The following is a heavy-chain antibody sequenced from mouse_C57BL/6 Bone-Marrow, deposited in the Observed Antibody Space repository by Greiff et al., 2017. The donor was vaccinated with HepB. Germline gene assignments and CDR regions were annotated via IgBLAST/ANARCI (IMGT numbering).Heavy chain of an antibody. J-gene: IGHJ2*01. CDR2: ISSGGSYT. CDR1: GFTFSSYG. Sequence: EVQRVESGGDLVKPGGSLKLSCAASGFTFSSYGMSWVRPTPDKRLEWVATISSGGSYTYYPDSVKGRFTISRDNAKNTLYLQMSSLKSEDTAMYYCARRGTTVVPYYFDYWGQGTTLTVSS. CDR3: ARRGTTVVPYYFDY. V-gene: IGHV5-6*01. D-gene: IGHD1-1*01.